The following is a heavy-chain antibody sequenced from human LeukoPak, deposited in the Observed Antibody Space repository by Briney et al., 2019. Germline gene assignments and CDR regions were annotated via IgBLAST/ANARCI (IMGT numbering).Heavy chain of an antibody. J-gene: IGHJ6*02. CDR3: AREKPDYYYGMDV. CDR1: GFTFSSYS. CDR2: ISSSSSYI. Sequence: PGGSLRLSCAASGFTFSSYSMNWVRQAPGKGLEWVSSISSSSSYIYYADSVKGRFTISRDNAKNSLYLQMNSLRAEDTAVYYCAREKPDYYYGMDVWGQGTTVTVSS. V-gene: IGHV3-21*01.